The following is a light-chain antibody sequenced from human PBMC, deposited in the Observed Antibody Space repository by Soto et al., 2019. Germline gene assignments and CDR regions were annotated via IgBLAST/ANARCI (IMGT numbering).Light chain of an antibody. CDR2: DAS. J-gene: IGKJ1*01. Sequence: EIVLTQSPATLSLSPGSRSTLSGRASQSVSSYLAWYQQKPGQAPRLLIYDASNRATGIPARFSGSGSGTDFTLTISSLEPEDFAVYYCQQRSNWPPWTFGQGTKVDIK. CDR3: QQRSNWPPWT. V-gene: IGKV3-11*01. CDR1: QSVSSY.